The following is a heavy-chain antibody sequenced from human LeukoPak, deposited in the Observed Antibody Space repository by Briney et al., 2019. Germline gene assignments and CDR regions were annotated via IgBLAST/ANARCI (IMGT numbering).Heavy chain of an antibody. CDR3: ARDGPYYYDSSGYSAHGGFDY. CDR1: GYTFTGYY. V-gene: IGHV1-2*02. D-gene: IGHD3-22*01. CDR2: INPNSGGT. J-gene: IGHJ4*02. Sequence: ASVKVSCKASGYTFTGYYMHWVRQAPGQGLEWMGWINPNSGGTNYAQKFQGRVTMTRDTSISTAYMELSRLRSDDTAVYYCARDGPYYYDSSGYSAHGGFDYWGQGTLVTVSS.